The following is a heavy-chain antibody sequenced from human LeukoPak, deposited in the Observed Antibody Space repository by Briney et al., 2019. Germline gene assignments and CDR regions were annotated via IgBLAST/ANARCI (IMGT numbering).Heavy chain of an antibody. J-gene: IGHJ4*02. CDR3: ARGGAPKGDY. V-gene: IGHV3-64*01. CDR1: GFTFSSYA. Sequence: GGSLRLSCAASGFTFSSYAMHWVRQAPGKGLEYVSAISSNGGSTYYANSVKGRFTISRDNSKNTLYLQMGSLRAEDMAVYYCARGGAPKGDYWGQGTLVTVSS. D-gene: IGHD3-16*01. CDR2: ISSNGGST.